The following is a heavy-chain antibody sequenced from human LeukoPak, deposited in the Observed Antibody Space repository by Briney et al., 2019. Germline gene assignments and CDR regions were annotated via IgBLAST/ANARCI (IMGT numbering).Heavy chain of an antibody. CDR2: ISYTGYT. CDR1: GDSVTSNDYY. D-gene: IGHD1-1*01. Sequence: SETLSLTCTVSGDSVTSNDYYWGWIRQPPGKGLEWIGTISYTGYTYYNPSLKSRVTISVDTSKNQFSLKLSSVTAADTAVYYCARSRLGTMDVYFDYWGQGTLVTVSS. V-gene: IGHV4-39*07. CDR3: ARSRLGTMDVYFDY. J-gene: IGHJ4*02.